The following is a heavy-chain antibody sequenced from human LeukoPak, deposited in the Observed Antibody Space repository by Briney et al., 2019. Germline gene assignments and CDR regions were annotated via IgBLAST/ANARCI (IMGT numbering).Heavy chain of an antibody. CDR2: IKSKADGETT. J-gene: IGHJ4*02. Sequence: PGGSLRLSCAASGFTFTNAGMSWVRQAPGKGLEWVGHIKSKADGETTDFAAPVKGRFTISRDDSKHTLYLQMDSLKTDDTAVYYCAKYDTSVNFDYWGQGTLVTVSS. CDR1: GFTFTNAG. CDR3: AKYDTSVNFDY. D-gene: IGHD3-22*01. V-gene: IGHV3-15*01.